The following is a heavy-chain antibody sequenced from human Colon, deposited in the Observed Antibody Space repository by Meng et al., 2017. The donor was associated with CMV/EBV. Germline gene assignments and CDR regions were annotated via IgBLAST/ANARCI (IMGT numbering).Heavy chain of an antibody. CDR1: GFTSSSFG. V-gene: IGHV3-21*01. J-gene: IGHJ4*02. D-gene: IGHD6-13*01. Sequence: GGSLRLSCAASGFTSSSFGMNWVRQAPGKGLEWVSSISGTSTYIYYADSVKGRFTISRDNAKSSLFLQMNSLRAEDTAVYYCARGYSSSWSHEYFFDYWGQGTLVTVSS. CDR2: ISGTSTYI. CDR3: ARGYSSSWSHEYFFDY.